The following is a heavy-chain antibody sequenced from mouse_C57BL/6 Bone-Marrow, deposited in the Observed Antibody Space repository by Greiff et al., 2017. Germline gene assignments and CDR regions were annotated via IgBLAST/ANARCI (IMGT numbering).Heavy chain of an antibody. CDR1: GFNIKDYY. CDR2: IDPEDGET. J-gene: IGHJ3*01. CDR3: ARGYGSSPFAY. V-gene: IGHV14-2*01. D-gene: IGHD1-1*01. Sequence: EVQLQESGAELVKPGASVKLSCTASGFNIKDYYMHWVKQRTEQGLEWIGRIDPEDGETKYAPNFQGKATITADTSSNTAYLQLSSLTSEDTAVYYCARGYGSSPFAYWGQGTLVTVSA.